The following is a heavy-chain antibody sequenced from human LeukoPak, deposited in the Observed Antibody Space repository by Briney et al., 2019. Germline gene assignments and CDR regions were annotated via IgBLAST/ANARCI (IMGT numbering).Heavy chain of an antibody. CDR2: IRDDGSNK. Sequence: PGGSLRLSCAASGFTFRTYGMHWVRQAPGKGLEWVAFIRDDGSNKYYADSVKGRFTISRDNSKNTLYLQMNSLRAEDTAVYYCARDRGYYGSGSFDYWGQGTLVTVSS. V-gene: IGHV3-30*02. D-gene: IGHD3-10*01. CDR1: GFTFRTYG. CDR3: ARDRGYYGSGSFDY. J-gene: IGHJ4*02.